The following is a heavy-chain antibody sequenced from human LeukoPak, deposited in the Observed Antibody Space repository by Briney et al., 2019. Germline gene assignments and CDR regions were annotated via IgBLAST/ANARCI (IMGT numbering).Heavy chain of an antibody. D-gene: IGHD3-3*01. Sequence: GGSLRLSCAASGFIFGGYWMSWVRQAPGRGLEWVANANPDGSIKYYVDSVNGRFTISRDNAKNSLYLQMNSLRAEDTAVYYCVSGFLQWLYWGQGTLVTVSS. CDR3: VSGFLQWLY. J-gene: IGHJ4*02. V-gene: IGHV3-7*01. CDR1: GFIFGGYW. CDR2: ANPDGSIK.